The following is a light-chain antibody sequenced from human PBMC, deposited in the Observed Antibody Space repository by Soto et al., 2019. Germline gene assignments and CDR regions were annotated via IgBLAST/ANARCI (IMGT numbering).Light chain of an antibody. CDR1: QSISSW. J-gene: IGKJ4*01. CDR2: DAS. V-gene: IGKV1-13*02. CDR3: QQVNVYPST. Sequence: AIQMTQSPSSLSASVGDRVTITCRASQSISSWLAWYQQKPGKAPNLLIYDASTLHSGVPSRFSGGGSGTDFTLTISSLQPEDFATYYCQQVNVYPSTFGGGTKV.